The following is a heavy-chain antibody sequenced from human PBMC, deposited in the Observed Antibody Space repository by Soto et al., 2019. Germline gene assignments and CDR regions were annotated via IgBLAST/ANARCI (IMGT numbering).Heavy chain of an antibody. Sequence: PGGSLRLSCAASGFTFSSYGMHWVRQAPGKGLEWVAVISYDGSNKYYADSVKGRFTISRDNSKNTLHLQMNSLRAEDTAVYYCATKGTGTFDYWGQGTMVTFYS. J-gene: IGHJ4*02. CDR2: ISYDGSNK. CDR1: GFTFSSYG. CDR3: ATKGTGTFDY. V-gene: IGHV3-30*03. D-gene: IGHD1-1*01.